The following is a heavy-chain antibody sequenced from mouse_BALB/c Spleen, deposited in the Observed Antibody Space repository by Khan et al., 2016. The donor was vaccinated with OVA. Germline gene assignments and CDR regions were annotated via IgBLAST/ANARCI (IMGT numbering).Heavy chain of an antibody. CDR1: GFNIQDTY. CDR2: FDPANGDT. J-gene: IGHJ3*01. Sequence: VQLQQSGAEIVKPGASVKLACTASGFNIQDTYIHWVNHRPEQGLEWMGRFDPANGDTQYDPKFQGKATITADTSSNTAYLQVSSLTSEDTAVYYCATRYGNPFAYWGQGTLVTVSA. D-gene: IGHD2-1*01. V-gene: IGHV14-3*02. CDR3: ATRYGNPFAY.